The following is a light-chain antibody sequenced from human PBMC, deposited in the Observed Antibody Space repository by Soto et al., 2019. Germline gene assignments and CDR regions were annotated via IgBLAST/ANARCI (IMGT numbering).Light chain of an antibody. CDR2: DVS. CDR1: SSDVGGYNY. J-gene: IGLJ2*01. V-gene: IGLV2-14*01. CDR3: RSYTSSSTVI. Sequence: QSALPQPASVSESPGQSITISCSGTSSDVGGYNYVSWYQQHPGKAPKLMIYDVSNRPSGISNRFSGSRSGNTASLTISGLQAEDEADYYCRSYTSSSTVIFGGGTKVTVL.